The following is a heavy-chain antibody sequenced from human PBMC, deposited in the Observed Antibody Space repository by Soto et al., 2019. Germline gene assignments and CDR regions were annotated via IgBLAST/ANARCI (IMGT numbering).Heavy chain of an antibody. Sequence: LSQTLSLTCAISGDSVSSNSAAWNWIRQSPSRGLEWLGRTYYRSKWYNDYAVSVKSRITINPDTSKNQFSLQLNSVTPEDTAVYYCARGSGWHAGHYYYYYGMDVWGQGTTVTVSS. CDR3: ARGSGWHAGHYYYYYGMDV. CDR2: TYYRSKWYN. V-gene: IGHV6-1*01. CDR1: GDSVSSNSAA. D-gene: IGHD6-19*01. J-gene: IGHJ6*02.